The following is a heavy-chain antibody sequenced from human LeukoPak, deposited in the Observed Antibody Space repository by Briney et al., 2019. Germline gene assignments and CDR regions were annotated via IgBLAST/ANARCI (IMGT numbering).Heavy chain of an antibody. J-gene: IGHJ4*02. CDR2: IYHSGST. D-gene: IGHD3-22*01. V-gene: IGHV4-38-2*01. Sequence: SETLSLTCAVSGYSISSGYCWGWIRQPPGKGLEWIGSIYHSGSTYYNPSLKSRVTISVDTSKNQFSLKLSSVTAADTAVYYCARGPDSSGYLGYWGQGTLVTVSS. CDR3: ARGPDSSGYLGY. CDR1: GYSISSGYC.